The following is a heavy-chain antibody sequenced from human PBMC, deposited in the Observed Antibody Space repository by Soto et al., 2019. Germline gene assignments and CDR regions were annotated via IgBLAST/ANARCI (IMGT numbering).Heavy chain of an antibody. CDR2: IYPGDSDT. CDR1: GYSFTSYW. Sequence: GDSLNISCKGSGYSFTSYWIGWVRQRPGKGLEWMGIIYPGDSDTRYSPSFQGQVTISADKSISTAYLQWSSLKASDTAMYYCARTMVRGKTYYGVDVWGQGTTVTVSS. CDR3: ARTMVRGKTYYGVDV. J-gene: IGHJ6*02. V-gene: IGHV5-51*01. D-gene: IGHD3-10*01.